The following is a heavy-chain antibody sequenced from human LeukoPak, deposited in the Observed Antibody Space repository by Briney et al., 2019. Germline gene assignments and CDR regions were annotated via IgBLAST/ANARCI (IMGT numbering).Heavy chain of an antibody. CDR2: IYYSGST. J-gene: IGHJ4*02. V-gene: IGHV4-39*01. Sequence: SETLSLTCTVSGGSISSRSHYWGWIRQPPGKGLEWIGSIYYSGSTYYNPSLKSRVTISVDTSKNQFSLKLSSVTAADTAVYYCARHMTSPILHPEYYFDYWGQGTLVTVSS. CDR3: ARHMTSPILHPEYYFDY. D-gene: IGHD1-14*01. CDR1: GGSISSRSHY.